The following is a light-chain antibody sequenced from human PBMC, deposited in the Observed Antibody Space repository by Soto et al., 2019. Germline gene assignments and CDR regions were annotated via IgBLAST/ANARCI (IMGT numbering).Light chain of an antibody. J-gene: IGKJ2*03. CDR2: WGS. CDR1: QSVGPN. Sequence: TQSPATLSVSLGEEVSLSCRASQSVGPNLAWYQQRPGQAPRLLIHWGSTRANGVPAGFRGSGRGTDFTLTISNLQSEDLAVYYCQQYENWPPYSFGQGTRLEIK. V-gene: IGKV3-15*01. CDR3: QQYENWPPYS.